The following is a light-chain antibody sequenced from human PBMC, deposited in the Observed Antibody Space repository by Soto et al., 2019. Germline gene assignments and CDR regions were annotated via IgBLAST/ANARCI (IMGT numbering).Light chain of an antibody. Sequence: QSVLTQPPSASGSPRQSVTISCTGTSSDVGGYNYVSWYQQYPGRAPKLMIYEVTKRPSGVPDRFSGSKSGNTASLTVSGLQAEDEADYYCSSYAAINNCSLVFGGGTKLTVL. V-gene: IGLV2-8*01. CDR1: SSDVGGYNY. J-gene: IGLJ3*02. CDR2: EVT. CDR3: SSYAAINNCSLV.